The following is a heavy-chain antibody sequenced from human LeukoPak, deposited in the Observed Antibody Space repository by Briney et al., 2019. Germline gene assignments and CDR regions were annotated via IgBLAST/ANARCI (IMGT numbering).Heavy chain of an antibody. J-gene: IGHJ4*02. Sequence: SETLSLTCAVYGGSFSGYYWNWIRQPPGKGLEWIGEINHSGSTNYNPSLKSRVTISLDTSKSQFSLKLSSVTAADTAVYYCARGSCSSISCLVDYWGQGTLVTVSS. CDR3: ARGSCSSISCLVDY. CDR1: GGSFSGYY. CDR2: INHSGST. V-gene: IGHV4-34*01. D-gene: IGHD2-2*01.